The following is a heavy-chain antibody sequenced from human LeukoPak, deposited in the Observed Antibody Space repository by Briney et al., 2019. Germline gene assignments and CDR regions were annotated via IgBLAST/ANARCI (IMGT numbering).Heavy chain of an antibody. D-gene: IGHD3-22*01. CDR1: GGSISSSTYY. CDR3: ASQGDSSGYYRGFDP. J-gene: IGHJ5*02. V-gene: IGHV4-39*01. CDR2: IYYSGST. Sequence: PSETLSLTCTVSGGSISSSTYYWAWIRQPPGKGLEWIGCIYYSGSTYYNPSLKSRVTISVDTSKIQFSLKPSSVTAADTAVYYCASQGDSSGYYRGFDPWGQGTLVTVSS.